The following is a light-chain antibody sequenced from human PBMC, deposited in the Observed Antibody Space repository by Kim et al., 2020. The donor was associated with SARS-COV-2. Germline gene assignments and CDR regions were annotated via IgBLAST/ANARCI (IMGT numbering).Light chain of an antibody. CDR1: QDINTW. CDR3: QQYYKFSPP. CDR2: TAS. Sequence: DIQMTQSPSTLSASVGDRVTITCRASQDINTWLAWYQQKPGKAPKLLIHTASTLQSGVPSRFSGSGSGTEFTLTVTSLQPDDFATYYCQQYYKFSPPVGGGTKVDIK. J-gene: IGKJ4*01. V-gene: IGKV1-5*03.